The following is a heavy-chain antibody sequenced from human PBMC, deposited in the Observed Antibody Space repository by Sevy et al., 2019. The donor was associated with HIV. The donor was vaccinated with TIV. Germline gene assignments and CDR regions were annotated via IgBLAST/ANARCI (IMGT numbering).Heavy chain of an antibody. J-gene: IGHJ6*02. V-gene: IGHV3-9*01. CDR1: GFNFNDFA. CDR3: AKDIGCGWGQGCYYSGMDV. CDR2: FSWNSGNI. Sequence: GGSLRLSCAASGFNFNDFAMHWVRQAPEKGLEWVSVFSWNSGNIDYEDSVKGRFTISRDNAKNSLYLQMNSLRTEDTALYYCAKDIGCGWGQGCYYSGMDVWGQGTTVTVSS. D-gene: IGHD2-21*01.